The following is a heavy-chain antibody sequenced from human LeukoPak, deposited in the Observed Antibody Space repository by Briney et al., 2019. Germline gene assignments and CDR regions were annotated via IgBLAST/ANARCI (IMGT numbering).Heavy chain of an antibody. V-gene: IGHV5-51*01. D-gene: IGHD6-13*01. J-gene: IGHJ4*02. Sequence: GESLKISCKGSGYSFTSYWIGWVRQMPGKGLEWMVIIYPGDSDTRYSPSFQGQVTISADKSISTAYLQWSSLMASDTVMYYCARHPPYTSSWSIDYWGQGTLVTVSS. CDR3: ARHPPYTSSWSIDY. CDR2: IYPGDSDT. CDR1: GYSFTSYW.